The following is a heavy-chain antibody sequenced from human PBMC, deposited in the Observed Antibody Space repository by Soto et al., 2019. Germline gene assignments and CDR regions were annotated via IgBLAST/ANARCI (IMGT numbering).Heavy chain of an antibody. CDR1: GGSISSYY. CDR3: ARHYISGRFDY. V-gene: IGHV4-59*08. Sequence: SETLSLTCTVSGGSISSYYWSWIRQPPGKGLEWIGYIYYSGSTNYNPSLKSRVTISIDTSKIQFSLQLSSVTAADTAVYYCARHYISGRFDYWGQGTLVTVSS. CDR2: IYYSGST. D-gene: IGHD1-26*01. J-gene: IGHJ4*02.